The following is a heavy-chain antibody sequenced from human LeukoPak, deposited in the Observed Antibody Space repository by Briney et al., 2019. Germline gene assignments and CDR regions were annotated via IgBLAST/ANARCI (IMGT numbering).Heavy chain of an antibody. D-gene: IGHD1-1*01. Sequence: PSETLSLTCTVSGGSISSYYWSWIRQPPGKGLEWIGYIYYSGSTNYNPSLKSRVTISVDTSKNQFSLKLSSVTAADTAVYYCARKLSDFDYWGQGTLVTVSS. V-gene: IGHV4-59*12. CDR1: GGSISSYY. CDR2: IYYSGST. J-gene: IGHJ4*02. CDR3: ARKLSDFDY.